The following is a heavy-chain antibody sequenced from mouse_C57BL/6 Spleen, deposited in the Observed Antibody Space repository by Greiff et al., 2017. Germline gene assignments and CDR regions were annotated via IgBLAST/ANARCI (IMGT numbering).Heavy chain of an antibody. CDR2: IDPENGDT. V-gene: IGHV14-4*01. CDR1: GFNIKDDY. D-gene: IGHD2-4*01. CDR3: ASDCDYVGEDRDY. J-gene: IGHJ2*01. Sequence: VQLQQSGAELVRPGASVKLSCTASGFNIKDDYMHWVKQRPEKGLEWIGWIDPENGDTEYASKFQGKATITADKSSNTAYLQLRSLTFEDAAVYYCASDCDYVGEDRDYWGQGTTLTVSS.